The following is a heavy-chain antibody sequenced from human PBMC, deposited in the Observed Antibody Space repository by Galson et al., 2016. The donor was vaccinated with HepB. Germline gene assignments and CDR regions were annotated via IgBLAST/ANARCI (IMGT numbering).Heavy chain of an antibody. V-gene: IGHV3-30*18. CDR1: GFTFSSYG. Sequence: SLRLSCAASGFTFSSYGMHWVRQAPGKGLEWVSFISYAGSIKYYADSVKGRFTISRDNSKNTVSLHMNSLRPKDTAVYYCAKDQGVLRHFDWLTYDAFDMWGQGTMVTVSS. CDR3: AKDQGVLRHFDWLTYDAFDM. D-gene: IGHD3-9*01. CDR2: ISYAGSIK. J-gene: IGHJ3*02.